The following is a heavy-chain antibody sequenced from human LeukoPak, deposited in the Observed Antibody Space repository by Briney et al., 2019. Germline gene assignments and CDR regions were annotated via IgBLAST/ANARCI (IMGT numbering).Heavy chain of an antibody. CDR3: AIVRYFDWLSFDY. J-gene: IGHJ4*02. CDR2: IYPADSDT. CDR1: GYIFTHYW. D-gene: IGHD3-9*01. V-gene: IGHV5-51*01. Sequence: GESLKISCQVSGYIFTHYWIGWVRQMPGNGLESMGIIYPADSDTTYSPSFQGQVTISADKSISTVYLQWSSLKASDTAMYYCAIVRYFDWLSFDYWGQGTLVTVSS.